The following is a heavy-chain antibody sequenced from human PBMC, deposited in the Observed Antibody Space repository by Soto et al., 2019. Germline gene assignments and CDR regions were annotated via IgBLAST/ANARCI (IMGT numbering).Heavy chain of an antibody. V-gene: IGHV6-1*01. CDR2: TYYRSKWYN. Sequence: SQTLSLTCAISGDSVSSNSAAWNWIRQSPSRGLEWLGRTYYRSKWYNDYTVSVKSRITINPDTSKNKFSLLLISVSPEDTAVYYCARDRVAALVYYYGMDVWGQGTTVTVS. CDR3: ARDRVAALVYYYGMDV. D-gene: IGHD6-6*01. J-gene: IGHJ6*02. CDR1: GDSVSSNSAA.